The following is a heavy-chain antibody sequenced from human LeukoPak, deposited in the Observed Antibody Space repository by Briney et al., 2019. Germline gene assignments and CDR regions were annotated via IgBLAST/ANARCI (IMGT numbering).Heavy chain of an antibody. V-gene: IGHV3-30*02. J-gene: IGHJ6*03. CDR2: IRYDGSNK. D-gene: IGHD6-19*01. Sequence: GGSLRLSCAASGFTLSSYGIHWVRQAPGKGLEWVAFIRYDGSNKYYADSVKGRFTISRDNSKNTLYLQMNSLRAEDTAVYYCAGWMKHGRGDYYYYMDVWGKGTTVTVSS. CDR1: GFTLSSYG. CDR3: AGWMKHGRGDYYYYMDV.